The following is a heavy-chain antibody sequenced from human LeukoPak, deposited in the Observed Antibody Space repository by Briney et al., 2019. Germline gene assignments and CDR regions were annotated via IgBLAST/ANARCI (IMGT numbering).Heavy chain of an antibody. D-gene: IGHD6-19*01. CDR1: GFTFSKYW. J-gene: IGHJ4*02. V-gene: IGHV3-74*01. CDR3: ATKQWLAPPPDS. CDR2: INTDGTVT. Sequence: GGSLRLSCAASGFTFSKYWMLWVRQAPGKGLESVSRINTDGTVTTYADSVKGRFTVSRDNADNTMFLQMNSVRDEDTTVYYCATKQWLAPPPDSWGQGTPVTVSS.